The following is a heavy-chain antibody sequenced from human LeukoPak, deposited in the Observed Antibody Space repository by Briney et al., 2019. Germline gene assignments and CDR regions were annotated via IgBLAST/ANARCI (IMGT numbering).Heavy chain of an antibody. CDR3: ARPAGYSSGWSDFDY. Sequence: GGSLRLSCAASGFTFSSYWMSWVRQAPGQGLEWMGWISAYNGNTNYAQKLQGRVTMTTDTSTSTAYMELRSLRSDDTAVYYCARPAGYSSGWSDFDYWGQGTLVTVSS. J-gene: IGHJ4*02. D-gene: IGHD6-19*01. CDR2: ISAYNGNT. V-gene: IGHV1-18*01. CDR1: GFTFSSYW.